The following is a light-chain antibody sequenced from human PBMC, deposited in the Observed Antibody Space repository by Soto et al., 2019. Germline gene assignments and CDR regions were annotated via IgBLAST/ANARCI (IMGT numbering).Light chain of an antibody. CDR2: LGS. CDR3: MQALQTPLT. V-gene: IGKV2-28*01. Sequence: DIVMTQSPDSLAVSLGERATINCKSSQSVLYRSNNKNYLAWYLQKPGQSPQLLIYLGSNRASGVPDRFSGSGSGTDFTLKISRVEAEDVGVYYCMQALQTPLTFGGGTKVDIK. CDR1: QSVLYRSNNKNY. J-gene: IGKJ4*01.